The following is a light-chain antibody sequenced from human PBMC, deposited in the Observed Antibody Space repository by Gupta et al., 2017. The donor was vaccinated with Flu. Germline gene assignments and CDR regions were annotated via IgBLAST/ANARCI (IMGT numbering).Light chain of an antibody. J-gene: IGKJ1*01. CDR1: QSVSTN. V-gene: IGKV3-15*01. CDR3: QQYHSWRT. Sequence: EIVMSQSPATRSASPGERFTLSCRASQSVSTNLDWYQQKAGQAPRLLIFAASTSATGSPARFSGSGSVKDFSRTSSSLQAEDFEAYYFQQYHSWRTFGQGTRVDIK. CDR2: AAS.